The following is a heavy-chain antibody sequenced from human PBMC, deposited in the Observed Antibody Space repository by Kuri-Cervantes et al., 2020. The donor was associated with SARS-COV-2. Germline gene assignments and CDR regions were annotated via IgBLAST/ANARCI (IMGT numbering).Heavy chain of an antibody. J-gene: IGHJ5*02. Sequence: ASVKVSCKASGYTFTSYAMNWVRQAPGQGLEWMGWISAYNGNTNYAQKLQGRVTMTTDTSTSTAYMELRSLRSDDTAVYYCARSIVDYNWFDPWGQGTLVTVSS. CDR3: ARSIVDYNWFDP. CDR2: ISAYNGNT. CDR1: GYTFTSYA. V-gene: IGHV1-18*01. D-gene: IGHD2-15*01.